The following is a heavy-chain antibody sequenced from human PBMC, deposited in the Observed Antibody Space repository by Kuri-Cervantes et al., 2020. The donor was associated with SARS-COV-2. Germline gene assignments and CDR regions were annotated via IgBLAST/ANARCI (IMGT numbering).Heavy chain of an antibody. CDR3: GRVRDLYWLVDH. J-gene: IGHJ4*02. D-gene: IGHD3/OR15-3a*01. Sequence: SETLSLTCTVSGTSTSSGDFYWSWIRQPPGEGLEWLGYIYFSGYTYYNPSLKSRATISLDTSKNQFSLKLNSVTAADTAVYYCGRVRDLYWLVDHWGQGTLVTVSS. CDR1: GTSTSSGDFY. CDR2: IYFSGYT. V-gene: IGHV4-30-4*01.